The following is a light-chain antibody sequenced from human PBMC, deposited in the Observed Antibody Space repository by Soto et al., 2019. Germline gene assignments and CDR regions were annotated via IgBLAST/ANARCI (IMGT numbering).Light chain of an antibody. J-gene: IGKJ1*01. Sequence: DIQLTQSPSFLSASVGDRVTITCRASQGIRSYLAWYQQKPGKAPKLLIYAASTLQSGVPSRFSGSGSGTEFTLTISSLQPEDFATDYCQQLNSYPWTFGQGTKVEIK. CDR2: AAS. CDR3: QQLNSYPWT. V-gene: IGKV1-9*01. CDR1: QGIRSY.